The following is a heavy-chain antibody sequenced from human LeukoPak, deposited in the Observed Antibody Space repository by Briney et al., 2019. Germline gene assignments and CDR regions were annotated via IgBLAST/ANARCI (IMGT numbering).Heavy chain of an antibody. Sequence: GGSLRLSCVASGFTFSSYSMNWVRQAPGKGLEWVSSISSSSSYIYYADSVKGRFTISRDNAKNTLYLQMNSLRAEDTAVYYWASFKYYDMLTGYYGDYWGQGTLVTVSS. CDR1: GFTFSSYS. CDR2: ISSSSSYI. J-gene: IGHJ4*02. V-gene: IGHV3-21*01. CDR3: ASFKYYDMLTGYYGDY. D-gene: IGHD3-9*01.